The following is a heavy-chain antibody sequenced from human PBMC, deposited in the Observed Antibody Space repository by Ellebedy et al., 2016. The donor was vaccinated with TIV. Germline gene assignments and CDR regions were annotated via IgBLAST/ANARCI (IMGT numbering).Heavy chain of an antibody. CDR2: ISAYNGNT. D-gene: IGHD5-24*01. J-gene: IGHJ1*01. V-gene: IGHV1-18*04. CDR3: ARGTITRNPEYFQH. Sequence: ASVKVSCKASGYTFTSYGISWVRQAPGQGLEWMGWISAYNGNTNYAQKLQGRVTMTRDTSTSTVYMELSSLRSEDTAVYYCARGTITRNPEYFQHWGQGTLVTVSS. CDR1: GYTFTSYG.